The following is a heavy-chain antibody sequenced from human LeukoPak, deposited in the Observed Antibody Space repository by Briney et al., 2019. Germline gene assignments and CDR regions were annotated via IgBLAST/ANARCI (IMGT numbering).Heavy chain of an antibody. Sequence: KPSETLSLTCAVYGGSFSGYYWSWIRQPPGKGLEWIGEINHSGSTNYNPSLKSRVTISVDTSKNQFSLKLSSVTAADTAVYYCARHPGWGWFRFLDYWGQGTLVTVSS. D-gene: IGHD3-10*01. J-gene: IGHJ4*02. V-gene: IGHV4-34*01. CDR1: GGSFSGYY. CDR2: INHSGST. CDR3: ARHPGWGWFRFLDY.